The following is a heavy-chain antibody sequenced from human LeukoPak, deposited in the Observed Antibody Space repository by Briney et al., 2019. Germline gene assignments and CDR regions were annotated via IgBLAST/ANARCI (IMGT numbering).Heavy chain of an antibody. D-gene: IGHD5-18*01. CDR2: IIPILGIA. CDR3: ARVEGGPHSRAMVDY. J-gene: IGHJ4*02. CDR1: GGTFSSYT. Sequence: TVKVSCKASGGTFSSYTISWVRQAPGQGLEWMGRIIPILGIANYAQKFQGRVTITADKSTSTAYMELSSLRSEDTAVYYCARVEGGPHSRAMVDYWGQGTLVTVSS. V-gene: IGHV1-69*02.